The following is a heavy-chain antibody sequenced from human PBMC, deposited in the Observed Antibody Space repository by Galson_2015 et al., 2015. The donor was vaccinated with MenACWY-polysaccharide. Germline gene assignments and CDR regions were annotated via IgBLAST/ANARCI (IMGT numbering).Heavy chain of an antibody. CDR2: VDYSGKT. J-gene: IGHJ4*02. D-gene: IGHD2-21*01. V-gene: IGHV4-39*07. CDR3: ARAGRTDMVVVGYGWGRDY. Sequence: SEPLSLTCTVSGGSISRSSPYWGWIRQPPGKGLEWTGTVDYSGKTYYNPSLKSRVTISIDTSRTQFSLKLGSVTAADTAVYYCARAGRTDMVVVGYGWGRDYGGQGILVTVAS. CDR1: GGSISRSSPY.